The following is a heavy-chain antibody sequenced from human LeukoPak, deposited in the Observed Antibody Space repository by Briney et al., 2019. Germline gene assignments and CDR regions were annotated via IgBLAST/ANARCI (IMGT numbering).Heavy chain of an antibody. V-gene: IGHV1-46*03. CDR1: GYTFTSYY. D-gene: IGHD2-2*02. CDR3: ARQRDIVVVPAAIRFRYFDY. J-gene: IGHJ4*02. CDR2: INPSGGST. Sequence: ASVKVSCKASGYTFTSYYMHWVRQAPGQGLEWVGIINPSGGSTSYAQKFQGRVTMTRDTSTSTVYMELSSLRSEDTAVYYCARQRDIVVVPAAIRFRYFDYWGQGTLVTVSS.